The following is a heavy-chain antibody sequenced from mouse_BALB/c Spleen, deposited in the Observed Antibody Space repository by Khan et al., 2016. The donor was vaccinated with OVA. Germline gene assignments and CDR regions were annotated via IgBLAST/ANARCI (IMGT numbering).Heavy chain of an antibody. CDR3: ASLRLRVDY. CDR2: INPSSGYI. D-gene: IGHD1-2*01. J-gene: IGHJ4*01. V-gene: IGHV1-4*02. Sequence: QVQLQQSAAELARPGASVKMSCKASGYSFTTYTIHWVKQRPGQGLEWIGNINPSSGYIEYNQKFKDKTTLTADKSSSTAYMQLSSRTSEESAVYYCASLRLRVDYWGQGTSVTVSS. CDR1: GYSFTTYT.